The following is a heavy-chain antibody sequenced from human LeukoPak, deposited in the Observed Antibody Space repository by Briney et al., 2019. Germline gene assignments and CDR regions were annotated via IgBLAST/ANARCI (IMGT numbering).Heavy chain of an antibody. Sequence: GGPLRLSCAASGFIFNNAWMNWVRQAPGKGLEWVAVISYDGSNKYYADYVKGRFTISRDNSKNTLYLQMNSLRAEDTAVYYCARETLAAAGYYYWGQGTLVTVSS. D-gene: IGHD6-13*01. V-gene: IGHV3-30*01. CDR2: ISYDGSNK. CDR1: GFIFNNAW. J-gene: IGHJ4*02. CDR3: ARETLAAAGYYY.